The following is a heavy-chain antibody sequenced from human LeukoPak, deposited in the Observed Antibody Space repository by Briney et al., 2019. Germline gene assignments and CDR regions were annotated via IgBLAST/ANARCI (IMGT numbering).Heavy chain of an antibody. V-gene: IGHV3-9*01. J-gene: IGHJ4*02. D-gene: IGHD5-12*01. Sequence: GGSLRLSCAASGFTFSSYWMHWVRQAPGKGLEWVSGISWNSGSIGYADSVKGRFTISRDNAKNSLYLQMNSLRAEDTALYYCAKDKGFMDTMYYFDYWGQGTLVTVSS. CDR3: AKDKGFMDTMYYFDY. CDR1: GFTFSSYW. CDR2: ISWNSGSI.